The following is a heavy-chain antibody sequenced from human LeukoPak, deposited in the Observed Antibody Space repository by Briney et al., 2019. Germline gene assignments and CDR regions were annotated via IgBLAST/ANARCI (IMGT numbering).Heavy chain of an antibody. V-gene: IGHV3-30*02. CDR3: AKDKRGISWYYFDY. CDR1: GFTFSDYG. J-gene: IGHJ4*02. Sequence: PGGSLRLSCAASGFTFSDYGMHWVRQAPGKGLEWVAFIRYDGSNNYYADSVKGRFTISRDNSKNTLYLQMNSLRAEDTAVYYCAKDKRGISWYYFDYWGQGTLVTVSP. CDR2: IRYDGSNN. D-gene: IGHD2-15*01.